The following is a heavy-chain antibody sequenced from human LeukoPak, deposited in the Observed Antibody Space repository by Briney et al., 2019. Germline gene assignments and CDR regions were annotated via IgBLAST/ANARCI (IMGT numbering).Heavy chain of an antibody. CDR2: INPNSGGT. CDR3: ARIRGSYYYDSSGYADY. CDR1: GYTLTELS. V-gene: IGHV1-2*02. J-gene: IGHJ4*02. Sequence: ASVTVSCMVSGYTLTELSMHWVRQAPGKGLAWMGWINPNSGGTNYAQKFQGRVTMTRDTSISTAYMELSRLRSDDTAVYYCARIRGSYYYDSSGYADYWGQGTLVTVSS. D-gene: IGHD3-22*01.